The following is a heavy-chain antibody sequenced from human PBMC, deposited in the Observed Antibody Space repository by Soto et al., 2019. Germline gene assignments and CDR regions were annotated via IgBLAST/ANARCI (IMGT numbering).Heavy chain of an antibody. V-gene: IGHV4-61*01. CDR1: GGSLRSGSYY. J-gene: IGHJ4*02. CDR2: IYHSGTT. CDR3: ARDSSGRHDY. D-gene: IGHD3-22*01. Sequence: SETLSLTCSVSGGSLRSGSYYWAWIRQPPGKGLEWIGYIYHSGTTVYNASLRSRVSISVDTSKNQFFLKVNSLTAADTAVYYCARDSSGRHDYWGQGTPVTVSS.